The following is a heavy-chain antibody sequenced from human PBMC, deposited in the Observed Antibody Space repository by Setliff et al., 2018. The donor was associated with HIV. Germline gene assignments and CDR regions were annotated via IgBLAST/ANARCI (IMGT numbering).Heavy chain of an antibody. V-gene: IGHV3-74*01. D-gene: IGHD3-3*01. J-gene: IGHJ4*02. CDR2: INTDGSST. CDR3: ARSGPGVAYFDY. CDR1: GFTFSGYW. Sequence: PGGSLRLSCAASGFTFSGYWMHWVRQAPGKGLVWVSRINTDGSSTNYADSVKGRFTISRDNAKNTLYLQMNSPRVDDTAVYYCARSGPGVAYFDYWGQGTLVTVSS.